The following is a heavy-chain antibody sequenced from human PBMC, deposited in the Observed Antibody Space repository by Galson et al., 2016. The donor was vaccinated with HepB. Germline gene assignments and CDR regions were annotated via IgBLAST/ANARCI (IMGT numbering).Heavy chain of an antibody. CDR2: IKEGGSDT. Sequence: SLRLSCAASGFTFKSYWMTWVRQTPGKGLEWLANIKEGGSDTHYLGSVKGRFTISRDNAKNSLYLQMNNLRAEDTAVYYCATTFWSGPYWGQGTLVTVSS. D-gene: IGHD3-3*01. J-gene: IGHJ4*02. CDR3: ATTFWSGPY. V-gene: IGHV3-7*01. CDR1: GFTFKSYW.